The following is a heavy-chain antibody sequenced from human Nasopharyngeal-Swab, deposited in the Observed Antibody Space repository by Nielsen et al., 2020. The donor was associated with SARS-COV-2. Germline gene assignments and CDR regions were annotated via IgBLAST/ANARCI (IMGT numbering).Heavy chain of an antibody. CDR2: IYYSGST. J-gene: IGHJ4*02. V-gene: IGHV4-34*09. Sequence: SETLSLTCAVYGGSFSGYYWSWIRQPPGKGLEWIGYIYYSGSTYYNPSLKSRVTISVDTSKNQFSLKLSSVTAADTAVYYCARGLRDYVWGSYRSYFDYWGQGTLVTVSS. D-gene: IGHD3-16*02. CDR3: ARGLRDYVWGSYRSYFDY. CDR1: GGSFSGYY.